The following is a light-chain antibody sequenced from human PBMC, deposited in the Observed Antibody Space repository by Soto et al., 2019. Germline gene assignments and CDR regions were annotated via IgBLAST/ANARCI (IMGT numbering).Light chain of an antibody. CDR3: QSYDSSLSAVV. J-gene: IGLJ3*02. V-gene: IGLV1-40*01. CDR2: GNT. Sequence: QSVLTHPPSVSGAPGQRVTISCTGSSSNIGAGYDVHWYQQLPGTAPKLLIYGNTNRPSGVPDRFSGSKSGTSASLAFTGLQAEDEADYYCQSYDSSLSAVVFGGGTKVTVL. CDR1: SSNIGAGYD.